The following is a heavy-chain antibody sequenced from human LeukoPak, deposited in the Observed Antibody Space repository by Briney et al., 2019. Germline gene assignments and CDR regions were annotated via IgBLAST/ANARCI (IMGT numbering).Heavy chain of an antibody. CDR3: ARVGSGGALYYFDY. Sequence: ASETLSLTCAVSGDSVSSDSYYWHWIRRSPGKGLEWVGFVYYSGRTKYNPSLKSRVAMSIDTSKNQVSLRLRSVTAADTAAYYCARVGSGGALYYFDYWGQGTLVTVSS. J-gene: IGHJ4*02. CDR2: VYYSGRT. CDR1: GDSVSSDSYY. V-gene: IGHV4-61*01. D-gene: IGHD2-15*01.